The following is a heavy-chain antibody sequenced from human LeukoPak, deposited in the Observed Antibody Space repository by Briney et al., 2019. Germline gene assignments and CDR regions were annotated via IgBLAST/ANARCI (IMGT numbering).Heavy chain of an antibody. CDR1: GFTVSSKY. CDR2: ISGSGGST. CDR3: AKGSPMRYFDL. D-gene: IGHD3-10*01. Sequence: GGSLRLSCAASGFTVSSKYMSWVRQAPGKGLEWVSTISGSGGSTYYADSVKGRFTISRDNSKNTLYLQMNSLRAEDTAVYYCAKGSPMRYFDLWGRGTLVTVSS. V-gene: IGHV3-23*01. J-gene: IGHJ2*01.